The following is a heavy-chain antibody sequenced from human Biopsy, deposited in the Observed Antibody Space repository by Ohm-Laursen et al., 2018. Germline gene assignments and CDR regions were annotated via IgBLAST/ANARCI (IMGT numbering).Heavy chain of an antibody. CDR2: INPNSGDT. J-gene: IGHJ4*02. CDR3: ARMEQPHDY. Sequence: ASVKVSCKTSGGTFNSYVITWVRQAPGQGLEWMGRINPNSGDTVFARNFQGRVTMTRDTAISTVYMDLRNLRPDDTAVYFCARMEQPHDYWGQGTLVTVSS. CDR1: GGTFNSYV. V-gene: IGHV1-2*06. D-gene: IGHD6-13*01.